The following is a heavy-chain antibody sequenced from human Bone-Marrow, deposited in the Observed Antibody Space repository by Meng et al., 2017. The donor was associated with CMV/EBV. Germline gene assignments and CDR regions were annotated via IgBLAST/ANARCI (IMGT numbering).Heavy chain of an antibody. CDR2: IYYSGST. CDR1: GGSISSYY. CDR3: ARWRSGWYGGLDY. J-gene: IGHJ4*02. V-gene: IGHV4-59*01. Sequence: SETLSLTCTVSGGSISSYYWSWIRQPPGKGLEWIGYIYYSGSTNYNPSLKSRVTISVDTSKNQFSLKLSSVTAADTAVYYCARWRSGWYGGLDYWGQGPLVTVSS. D-gene: IGHD6-19*01.